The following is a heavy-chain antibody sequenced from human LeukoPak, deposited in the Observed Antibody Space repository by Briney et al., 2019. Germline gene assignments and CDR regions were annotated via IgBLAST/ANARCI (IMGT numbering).Heavy chain of an antibody. J-gene: IGHJ5*02. CDR1: GYTFTSYD. CDR2: MNPNSGNT. CDR3: AAPLRAGYMYGFQS. V-gene: IGHV1-8*01. D-gene: IGHD5-18*01. Sequence: ASVKVSCKASGYTFTSYDINWVRQATGQGLEWMGWMNPNSGNTGFAQKFQGRVTMTRDTSISTAYIDLTSLRSDDTAIYFCAAPLRAGYMYGFQSWGQGTLVTVSS.